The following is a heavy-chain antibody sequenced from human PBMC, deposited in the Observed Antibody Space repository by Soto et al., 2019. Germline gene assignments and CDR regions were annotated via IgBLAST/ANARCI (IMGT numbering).Heavy chain of an antibody. CDR1: GYTFTSYY. J-gene: IGHJ4*02. V-gene: IGHV1-46*01. CDR3: ARGPSCGGDCYLFDY. CDR2: INPGGGRT. Sequence: QVQLVQSGAEATKPGASVKLSCKASGYTFTSYYIHWVRQAPGQGLEWVAMINPGGGRTKNAQMFQGRVTLTRDKSTGTVDMELSSLTSADTAVYYCARGPSCGGDCYLFDYWGQGSLVTVSS. D-gene: IGHD2-21*02.